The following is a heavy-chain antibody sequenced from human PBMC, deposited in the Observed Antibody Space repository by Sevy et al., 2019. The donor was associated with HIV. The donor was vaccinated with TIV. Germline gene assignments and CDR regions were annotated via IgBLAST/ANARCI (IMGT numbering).Heavy chain of an antibody. CDR1: GFTFVTYA. V-gene: IGHV3-23*01. CDR2: VSGSGATT. D-gene: IGHD3-22*01. J-gene: IGHJ3*02. CDR3: AKDVYDSSGYYHMGAFDI. Sequence: GGSLRLSCAASGFTFVTYAMNWVRQAPGKGLEWVSGVSGSGATTLYADSVKGRFSISRDNSKNTLYLQINSLRAEDTAVYYGAKDVYDSSGYYHMGAFDIWGQGTMVTVSS.